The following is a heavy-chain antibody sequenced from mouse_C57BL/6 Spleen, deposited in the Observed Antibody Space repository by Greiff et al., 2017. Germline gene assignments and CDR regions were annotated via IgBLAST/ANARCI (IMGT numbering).Heavy chain of an antibody. D-gene: IGHD1-1*01. Sequence: VQLQQSGAELVKPGASVKISCKASGYAFSSYWMNWVKQRPGKGLEWIGQIYPGDGDTNYNGKIKGKATLTADKSSSTAYMQLSSLTSEDSAVYFCARDTTVVATDFDVWGTGTTVTVSS. CDR2: IYPGDGDT. CDR3: ARDTTVVATDFDV. J-gene: IGHJ1*03. V-gene: IGHV1-80*01. CDR1: GYAFSSYW.